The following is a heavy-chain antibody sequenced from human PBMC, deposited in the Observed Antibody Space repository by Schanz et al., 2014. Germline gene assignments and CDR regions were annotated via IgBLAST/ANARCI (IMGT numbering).Heavy chain of an antibody. V-gene: IGHV3-23*04. J-gene: IGHJ4*02. Sequence: EVQLVESGGGLVQPGGSLRLSCAASGFSFSTHAMSWVRQAPGQGLEWVSGINTSGGNRYYAESVKGRFTISRDNSKNLVVLQMNSLRVDDTAVYYCTKEDATALWYFEHWGQGTLVTVSS. CDR2: INTSGGNR. D-gene: IGHD6-13*01. CDR3: TKEDATALWYFEH. CDR1: GFSFSTHA.